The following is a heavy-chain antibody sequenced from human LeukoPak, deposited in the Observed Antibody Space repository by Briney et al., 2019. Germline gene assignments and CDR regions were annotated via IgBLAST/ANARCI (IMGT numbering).Heavy chain of an antibody. CDR1: GFDFSDFY. J-gene: IGHJ4*02. D-gene: IGHD2-15*01. CDR3: TRQHCSGGTCSYVDY. V-gene: IGHV3-73*01. Sequence: GGSLRLSCAASGFDFSDFYMHWVRQASGRGLEWVGLIRTKPNSYTTVYAASVKGRFTISRDDSKNTAYLQMNSLKAEDAAVYYCTRQHCSGGTCSYVDYWGQGTLVTVS. CDR2: IRTKPNSYTT.